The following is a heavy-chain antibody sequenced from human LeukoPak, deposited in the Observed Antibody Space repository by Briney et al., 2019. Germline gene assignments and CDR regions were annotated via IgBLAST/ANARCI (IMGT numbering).Heavy chain of an antibody. Sequence: GGSLRLSCAASGFTCSSYWMSWVRQAPGKGLEWVANIKQDGSEKYYVDSVKGRFTISRDNAKNSLYLQMNSLRAEDTAVYYCARDPYSGSYGNYYYYYMDVWGKGTTVTISS. V-gene: IGHV3-7*01. CDR3: ARDPYSGSYGNYYYYYMDV. D-gene: IGHD1-26*01. CDR1: GFTCSSYW. CDR2: IKQDGSEK. J-gene: IGHJ6*03.